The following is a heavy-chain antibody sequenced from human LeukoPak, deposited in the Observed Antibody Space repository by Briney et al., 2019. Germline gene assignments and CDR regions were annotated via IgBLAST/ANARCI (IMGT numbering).Heavy chain of an antibody. CDR1: GGSISSYY. CDR3: ASLGYCSGGSCYSSSGPFDY. V-gene: IGHV4-59*01. D-gene: IGHD2-15*01. CDR2: IYYSGST. Sequence: SETLSLTCTVSGGSISSYYWSWIRPPPGKGLEWIGYIYYSGSTNYNPSLKSRVTISVDTSKNQFSLKLSSVTAADTAVYYCASLGYCSGGSCYSSSGPFDYWGQGTLATVSS. J-gene: IGHJ4*02.